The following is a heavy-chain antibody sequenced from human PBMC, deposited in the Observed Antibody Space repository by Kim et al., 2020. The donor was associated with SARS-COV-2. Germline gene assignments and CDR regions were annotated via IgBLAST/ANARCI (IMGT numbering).Heavy chain of an antibody. J-gene: IGHJ4*02. CDR2: T. D-gene: IGHD3-16*01. CDR3: ARPLYDYVWGTY. V-gene: IGHV3-74*01. Sequence: TNYADSVKARFSISRDNAKNTLSLQMTSLRAEDTAIYYCARPLYDYVWGTYWGQGTLVTVSS.